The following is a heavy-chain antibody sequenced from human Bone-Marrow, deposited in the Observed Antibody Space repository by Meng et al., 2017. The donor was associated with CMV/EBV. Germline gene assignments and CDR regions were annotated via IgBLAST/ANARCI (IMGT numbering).Heavy chain of an antibody. CDR2: ISGSGTYI. J-gene: IGHJ5*02. Sequence: GESLKISCEGSGFTFSTYTMNWVRQAPGKGLEWVSSISGSGTYIYYADSVKGRFTISSDNGKNSLYLQMIYLSVADTALYYCARDHARSSFFDPWGQGTLVTVSS. CDR3: ARDHARSSFFDP. D-gene: IGHD6-6*01. V-gene: IGHV3-21*06. CDR1: GFTFSTYT.